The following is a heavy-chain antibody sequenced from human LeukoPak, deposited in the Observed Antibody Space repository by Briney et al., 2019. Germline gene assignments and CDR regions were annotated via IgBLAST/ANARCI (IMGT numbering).Heavy chain of an antibody. Sequence: SETLSLTCTVSGGSISSYYWSWIRQPPGKGLEWIGYISYSGSTYYNPSLKSRVTISIDTSKNQFSLKLRSVTAADTAVYYCAKTFYGNCWSLDYWGQGTLVTVSS. V-gene: IGHV4-59*08. D-gene: IGHD3-10*01. J-gene: IGHJ4*02. CDR3: AKTFYGNCWSLDY. CDR2: ISYSGST. CDR1: GGSISSYY.